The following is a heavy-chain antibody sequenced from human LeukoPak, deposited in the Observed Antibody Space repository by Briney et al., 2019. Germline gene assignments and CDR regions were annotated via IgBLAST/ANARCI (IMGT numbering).Heavy chain of an antibody. CDR1: GYSITSYW. Sequence: GESLKISCKGSGYSITSYWIGWVRQMPGKGLEWMGIIYPGDSDTRYSPSFQGQVTISADKSISTAYLQWSSLKASDTAMYYCARAGYYYDSSGYLDYWGQGTLVTVSS. CDR3: ARAGYYYDSSGYLDY. V-gene: IGHV5-51*01. J-gene: IGHJ4*02. CDR2: IYPGDSDT. D-gene: IGHD3-22*01.